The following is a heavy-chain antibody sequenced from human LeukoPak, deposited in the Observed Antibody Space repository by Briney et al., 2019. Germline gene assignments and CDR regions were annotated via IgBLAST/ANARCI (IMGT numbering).Heavy chain of an antibody. CDR2: TGDDT. Sequence: PGGSLRLSCAASGFSFSDYAMTWVRQAPGKGLEWVSSTGDDTYYADSVKGRFTISRDDSKDTLFLQMNSLRAEDTAVYYRAKDAIYKNSVWDYFDYLGQGTLVTDSS. J-gene: IGHJ4*02. CDR1: GFSFSDYA. D-gene: IGHD5-24*01. V-gene: IGHV3-23*01. CDR3: AKDAIYKNSVWDYFDY.